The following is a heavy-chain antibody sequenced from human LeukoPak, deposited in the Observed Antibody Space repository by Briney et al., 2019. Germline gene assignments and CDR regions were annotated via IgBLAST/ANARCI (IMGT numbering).Heavy chain of an antibody. V-gene: IGHV3-74*01. CDR1: GFTFSSYW. J-gene: IGHJ5*02. CDR3: ARGVGYCSSTSCYWWFDP. Sequence: GGSLRLSCAASGFTFSSYWMHWVRHAPGKGLVWVSRINSDGSSTSYADSVKGRFTISRDNARNTLYLQMNSLRAEDTAVYYCARGVGYCSSTSCYWWFDPWGQGTLVTVSS. CDR2: INSDGSST. D-gene: IGHD2-2*01.